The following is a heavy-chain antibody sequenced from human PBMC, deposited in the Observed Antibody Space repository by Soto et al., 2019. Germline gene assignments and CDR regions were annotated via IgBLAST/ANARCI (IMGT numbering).Heavy chain of an antibody. Sequence: ASVKVSCKASGYTFTSYDINWVRQATGQGLEWMGWMNPNSGNTGYAQKFQGRVTMTRNTSISTAYMELSSLRSEDTAVYYCARVKGPRYYDFWSGASSEKDYWGQGTLVTVSS. CDR3: ARVKGPRYYDFWSGASSEKDY. D-gene: IGHD3-3*01. V-gene: IGHV1-8*01. CDR1: GYTFTSYD. J-gene: IGHJ4*02. CDR2: MNPNSGNT.